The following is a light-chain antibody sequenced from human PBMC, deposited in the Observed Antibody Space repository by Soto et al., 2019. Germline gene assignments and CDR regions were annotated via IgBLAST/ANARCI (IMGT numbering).Light chain of an antibody. J-gene: IGKJ1*01. CDR2: RAS. CDR3: QPYNSCPWT. CDR1: QSISGW. Sequence: IQMTQSPSTLSASVGDRVTITCRASQSISGWLAWYQQEPGKAPNLLIYRASNLEGGVPSRFSGSGSGTEFTLTISSLQPDDFATYYCQPYNSCPWTFGQGTKVEIK. V-gene: IGKV1-5*03.